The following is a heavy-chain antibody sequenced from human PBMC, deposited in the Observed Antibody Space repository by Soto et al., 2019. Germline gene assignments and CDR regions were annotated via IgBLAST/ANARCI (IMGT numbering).Heavy chain of an antibody. Sequence: ASLKVSCKSSGYSFTDYHMHWVRQAPGQGLEWLGRINPKSGGTSTAQKFQGRVTMTRDTSISTAYMELSRLRSDDTAVYYCARTRGYDSSGYYYYPDPFDYWGQGTLVTAPQ. V-gene: IGHV1-2*06. D-gene: IGHD3-22*01. J-gene: IGHJ4*02. CDR3: ARTRGYDSSGYYYYPDPFDY. CDR1: GYSFTDYH. CDR2: INPKSGGT.